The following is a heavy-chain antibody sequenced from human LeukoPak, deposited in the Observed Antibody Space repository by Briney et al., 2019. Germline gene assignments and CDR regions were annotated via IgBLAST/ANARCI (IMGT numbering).Heavy chain of an antibody. D-gene: IGHD1-26*01. CDR2: ISSSGSTI. J-gene: IGHJ4*02. CDR3: ALTEWELKLGY. V-gene: IGHV3-11*01. CDR1: GFTFSDYY. Sequence: GGSLRLSCAASGFTFSDYYTSWIRQAPGKGLEWVSYISSSGSTIYYADSVKGRFTISRDNAKNSLYLQMNGLKTEDTAVYYCALTEWELKLGYWGLGTLVTVSS.